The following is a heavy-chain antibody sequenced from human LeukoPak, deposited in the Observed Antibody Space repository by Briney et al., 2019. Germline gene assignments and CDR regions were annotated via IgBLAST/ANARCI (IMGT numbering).Heavy chain of an antibody. Sequence: PSQTLSLTCAVSGGSISSGGYSWSWIRQPPGKGLEWIGEINHSGSTNYNPSLKSRVTISVDTSKNQFSLKLSSVTAADTAVYYCARISRDGYNWINFDYWGQGTLVTVSS. D-gene: IGHD5-24*01. CDR3: ARISRDGYNWINFDY. CDR1: GGSISSGGYS. J-gene: IGHJ4*02. CDR2: INHSGST. V-gene: IGHV4-30-2*01.